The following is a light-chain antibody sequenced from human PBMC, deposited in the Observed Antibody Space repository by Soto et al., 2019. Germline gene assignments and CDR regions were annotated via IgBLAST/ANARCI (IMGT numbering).Light chain of an antibody. CDR2: DAS. V-gene: IGKV3-11*01. Sequence: ESVLTQSPATLSLSPGERATLSCRASQSVSSYLAWYQQKPGQAPRLLIYDASNRATGIPARFSGSGSGTDFTLTISGLEPEDFAVYYCQQRSNWPLITFGQGTRLEIK. J-gene: IGKJ5*01. CDR1: QSVSSY. CDR3: QQRSNWPLIT.